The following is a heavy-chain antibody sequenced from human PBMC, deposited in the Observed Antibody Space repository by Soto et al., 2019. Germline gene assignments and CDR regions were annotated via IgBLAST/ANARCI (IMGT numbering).Heavy chain of an antibody. D-gene: IGHD3-10*01. CDR1: GFTFSDYY. Sequence: GGSLRLSCAASGFTFSDYYINWIRQAPGKGLEWVSYISSSGSTIYYADSVKGRFTISRDNAKNSLFLQMNSLRAEDTAVYYCARELKEWFGELSFYYYYYMDVWGKGTTVTVSS. V-gene: IGHV3-11*01. CDR3: ARELKEWFGELSFYYYYYMDV. CDR2: ISSSGSTI. J-gene: IGHJ6*03.